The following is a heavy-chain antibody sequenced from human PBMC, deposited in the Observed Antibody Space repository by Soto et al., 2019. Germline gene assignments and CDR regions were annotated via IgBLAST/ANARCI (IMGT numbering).Heavy chain of an antibody. V-gene: IGHV4-4*02. CDR1: SGSVSSGDW. CDR2: IYYSGDT. Sequence: QVQLQESGPGLVKPSGTLSLTCAVSSGSVSSGDWWSWVRQPPGKGLEWIGEIYYSGDTNYNPSLKSRVIMSLDKSNNQVSLKLSSMTAADTAVYYCARDRKSGSWSYFDYWGQGALVTVSS. J-gene: IGHJ4*02. CDR3: ARDRKSGSWSYFDY. D-gene: IGHD6-19*01.